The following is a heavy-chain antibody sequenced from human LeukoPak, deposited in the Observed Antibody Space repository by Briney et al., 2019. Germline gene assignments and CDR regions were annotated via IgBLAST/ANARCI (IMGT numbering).Heavy chain of an antibody. Sequence: GGSLRLSCAASGFTFSSYSMNWVRQAPGKGLEWVSYISSSGSTIYYADSVKGRFTISRDNAKNSLYLHMNSLRAEDTAVYYCARRPAYCSGGTCYPYFDYWGQGTLVTVSS. J-gene: IGHJ4*02. D-gene: IGHD2-15*01. CDR2: ISSSGSTI. CDR3: ARRPAYCSGGTCYPYFDY. V-gene: IGHV3-48*04. CDR1: GFTFSSYS.